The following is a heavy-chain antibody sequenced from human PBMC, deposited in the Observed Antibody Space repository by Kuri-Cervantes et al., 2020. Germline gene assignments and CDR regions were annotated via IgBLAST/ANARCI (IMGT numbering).Heavy chain of an antibody. J-gene: IGHJ4*03. D-gene: IGHD6-25*01. Sequence: ESLKISCTVSGGSISSGSYYWGWIRQPPGKGLEWIGRIFTNGGTNYNSFLGSRVTISVDRPANLLSLNLKFVTAADTGVYYCARVPITASATGPFDLWGQGTLVTVSS. CDR3: ARVPITASATGPFDL. CDR2: IFTNGGT. CDR1: GGSISSGSYY. V-gene: IGHV4-39*02.